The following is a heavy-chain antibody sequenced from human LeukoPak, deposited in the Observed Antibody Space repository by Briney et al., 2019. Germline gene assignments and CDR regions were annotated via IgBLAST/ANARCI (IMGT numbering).Heavy chain of an antibody. CDR2: INHSGST. J-gene: IGHJ5*02. D-gene: IGHD6-19*01. CDR3: ARGRYSSGWYGA. CDR1: GGSFSGYY. Sequence: SETLSLTCAVSGGSFSGYYWSWIRQPPGKGLEWIGEINHSGSTNYNPSLKSRVTISVETSKNQFSLKLSSGTAADTAVYYCARGRYSSGWYGAWGQGTLVTVSS. V-gene: IGHV4-34*01.